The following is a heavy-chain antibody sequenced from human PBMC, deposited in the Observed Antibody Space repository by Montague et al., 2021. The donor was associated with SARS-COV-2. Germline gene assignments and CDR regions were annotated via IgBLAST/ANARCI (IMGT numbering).Heavy chain of an antibody. Sequence: YLSLSCSASGFTVSSNYMSWVRQAPGKGLEWVSLIYSGGSTFYADSVKGRSTISRDNSKNTLYLQMNSLRAEDTAVYYCARDLLEAGGKDYWGQGALVTVSS. J-gene: IGHJ4*02. CDR2: IYSGGST. CDR1: GFTVSSNY. CDR3: ARDLLEAGGKDY. D-gene: IGHD3-16*01. V-gene: IGHV3-53*01.